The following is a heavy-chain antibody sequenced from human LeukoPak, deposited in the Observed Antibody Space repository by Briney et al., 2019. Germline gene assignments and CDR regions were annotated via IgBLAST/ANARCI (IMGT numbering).Heavy chain of an antibody. CDR1: GFTFSSYA. D-gene: IGHD5-24*01. V-gene: IGHV3-30-3*01. CDR3: AREWGDGYNDFDY. J-gene: IGHJ4*02. Sequence: PGRSLRLSCAASGFTFSSYAMHWVRQAPGKGLEWVAVISHDGSNKYYADSVKGRFTISRDNSKNTLYLQMNSLRAEDTAVYYCAREWGDGYNDFDYWGQRTLVTVSS. CDR2: ISHDGSNK.